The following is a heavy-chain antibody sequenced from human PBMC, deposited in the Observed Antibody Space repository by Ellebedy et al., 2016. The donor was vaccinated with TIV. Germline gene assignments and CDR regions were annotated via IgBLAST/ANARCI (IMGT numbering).Heavy chain of an antibody. D-gene: IGHD6-19*01. CDR2: INPYSGGT. V-gene: IGHV1-2*02. Sequence: ASVKVSCKASGYTFTGYYMHWVRQAPGQGLEWMGGINPYSGGTNYAQKFQGRVTMTRDTSISTAYMELSRLRSDDTAVYYCARAGHSAGIAVAGKFGYWGQGTLVTVSS. CDR3: ARAGHSAGIAVAGKFGY. J-gene: IGHJ4*02. CDR1: GYTFTGYY.